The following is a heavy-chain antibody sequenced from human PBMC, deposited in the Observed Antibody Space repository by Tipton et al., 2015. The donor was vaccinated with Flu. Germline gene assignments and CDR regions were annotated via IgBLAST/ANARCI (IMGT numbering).Heavy chain of an antibody. CDR2: IKHSGST. Sequence: TLSLTCAVYGGSFSGYYWSWIRQPPGKGLEWIGEIKHSGSTNYNPSLKSRVTISVDTSKNQFSLKLSSVTAADTAVYYCARRPPYCYGSRGEAFDIWGQGTMVTVSS. CDR3: ARRPPYCYGSRGEAFDI. V-gene: IGHV4-34*01. D-gene: IGHD5-18*01. CDR1: GGSFSGYY. J-gene: IGHJ3*02.